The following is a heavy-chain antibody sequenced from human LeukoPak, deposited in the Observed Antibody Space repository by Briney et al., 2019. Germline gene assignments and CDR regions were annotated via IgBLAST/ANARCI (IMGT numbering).Heavy chain of an antibody. D-gene: IGHD5-18*01. V-gene: IGHV4-61*02. CDR2: IYTSGST. Sequence: SETLSLTCTVSGGSISSGSYYWSWIRQPAGKGLEWIGRIYTSGSTNYNPSLKSRVTISVDTSKTQFSLKLSSVTAADTAVYYCARELDVDTAMDYWGQGTLVTVSS. CDR3: ARELDVDTAMDY. CDR1: GGSISSGSYY. J-gene: IGHJ4*02.